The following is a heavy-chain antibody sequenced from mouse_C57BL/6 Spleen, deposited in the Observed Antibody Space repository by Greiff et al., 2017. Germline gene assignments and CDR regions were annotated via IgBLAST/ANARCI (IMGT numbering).Heavy chain of an antibody. D-gene: IGHD1-1*01. CDR3: AREDYGSSWFAY. CDR1: GYTFTSYW. V-gene: IGHV1-55*01. J-gene: IGHJ3*01. Sequence: QVHVKQPGAELVKPGASVKMSCKASGYTFTSYWITWVKQRPGQGLEWIGDIYPGSGSTNYNEKFKSKATLTVDTSSSTAYMQLSSLTSEDSAVYYCAREDYGSSWFAYWGQGTLVTVSA. CDR2: IYPGSGST.